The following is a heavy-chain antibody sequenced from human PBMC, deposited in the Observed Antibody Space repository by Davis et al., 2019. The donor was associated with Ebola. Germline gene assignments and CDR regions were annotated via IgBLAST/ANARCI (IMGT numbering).Heavy chain of an antibody. D-gene: IGHD4-17*01. Sequence: GGSLRLSCTVSGFTFSNNWMSWVRQVPGKGLEWVSAISGSGGSTYYADSVKGRFTISRDNSKNTLYLQMNSLRAEDTAVYYCAKGTKYGDYVGRYFDLWGRGTLVTVSS. CDR3: AKGTKYGDYVGRYFDL. V-gene: IGHV3-23*01. J-gene: IGHJ2*01. CDR2: ISGSGGST. CDR1: GFTFSNNW.